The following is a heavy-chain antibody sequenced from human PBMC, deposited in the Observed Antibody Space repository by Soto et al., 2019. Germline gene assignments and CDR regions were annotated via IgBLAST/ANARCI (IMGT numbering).Heavy chain of an antibody. Sequence: PSETLSLTCTVSGGSISSGGYYWSWIRQHPGKGLEWIGYIYYSGSTYYNPSLKSRVTISVDTSKNQFSLKLSSVTAADTAVYYCARGSDQLLCLDYWGQGTLVTVSS. CDR2: IYYSGST. CDR1: GGSISSGGYY. CDR3: ARGSDQLLCLDY. J-gene: IGHJ4*02. V-gene: IGHV4-31*03. D-gene: IGHD2-2*01.